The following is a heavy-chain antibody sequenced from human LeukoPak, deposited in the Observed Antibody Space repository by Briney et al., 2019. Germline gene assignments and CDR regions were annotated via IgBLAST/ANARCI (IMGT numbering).Heavy chain of an antibody. CDR1: GFIFSSYG. CDR2: IWYDGSNK. Sequence: PGGSLRLSCAASGFIFSSYGMHWVRQAPGKGLEWVAVIWYDGSNKYYADSVKGRFTISRDNSKNTLYLQMNSLRAEDTAVYYCAILPPAGAAAGGTSDIWGQGTMVTVSS. J-gene: IGHJ3*02. CDR3: AILPPAGAAAGGTSDI. V-gene: IGHV3-33*01. D-gene: IGHD6-13*01.